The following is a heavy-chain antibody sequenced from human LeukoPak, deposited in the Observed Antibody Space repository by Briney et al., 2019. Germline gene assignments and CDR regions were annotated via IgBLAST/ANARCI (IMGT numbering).Heavy chain of an antibody. CDR2: IYYSGST. CDR3: ARAVSGRFDY. D-gene: IGHD6-19*01. CDR1: GGSISSSSYY. V-gene: IGHV4-61*05. J-gene: IGHJ4*02. Sequence: SETLSLTCTVSGGSISSSSYYWGWIRQPPGKELEWTGYIYYSGSTNYNPSLKSRVTISVDTSKNQFSLKLSSVTAADTAIYYCARAVSGRFDYWGQGTLVTVSS.